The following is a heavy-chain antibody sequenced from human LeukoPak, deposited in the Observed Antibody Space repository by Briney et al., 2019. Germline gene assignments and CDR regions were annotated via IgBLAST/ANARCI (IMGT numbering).Heavy chain of an antibody. CDR3: ARSGDNLFDP. Sequence: SETLSLTCIVSGGLVRSYFWNWIPQPAGKGLEWIGRIYTTENTNYNPALKSRVTMSVDESKNQVSLRLTSMTAADTAVYFCARSGDNLFDPWGPGILVTVSS. V-gene: IGHV4-4*07. J-gene: IGHJ5*02. CDR2: IYTTENT. D-gene: IGHD4-17*01. CDR1: GGLVRSYF.